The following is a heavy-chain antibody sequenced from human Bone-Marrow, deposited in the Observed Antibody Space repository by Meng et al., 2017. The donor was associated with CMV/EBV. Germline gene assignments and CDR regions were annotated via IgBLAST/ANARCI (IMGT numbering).Heavy chain of an antibody. J-gene: IGHJ5*02. D-gene: IGHD3-9*01. CDR3: ARAISYDILTDYWDWFDP. Sequence: YTFTSYDINWVRQATGQGLEWMGWMNPNSGNTGYAQKFQGRVTMTRNTSISTAYMELSSLRSEDTAVYYCARAISYDILTDYWDWFDPWGQGTLVTVSS. V-gene: IGHV1-8*01. CDR2: MNPNSGNT. CDR1: YTFTSYD.